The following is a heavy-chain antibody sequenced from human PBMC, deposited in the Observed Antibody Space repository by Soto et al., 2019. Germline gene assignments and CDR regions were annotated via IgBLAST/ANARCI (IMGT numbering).Heavy chain of an antibody. CDR1: GGSFTGYY. J-gene: IGHJ4*02. V-gene: IGHV4-34*01. Sequence: RSLTCDVSGGSFTGYYWSWIRQPPGKGLEWIGEINHSGFTNYNPSLTGRVTISLDTSKSQFSLKLSSLTAADTAFYFCARGHGRFAHWGQGTLGTVSS. CDR3: ARGHGRFAH. CDR2: INHSGFT.